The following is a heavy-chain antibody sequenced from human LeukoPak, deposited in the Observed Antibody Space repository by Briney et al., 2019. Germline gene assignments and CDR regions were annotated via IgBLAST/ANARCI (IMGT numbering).Heavy chain of an antibody. J-gene: IGHJ4*01. Sequence: SETLSLTWTVSGASLSDYFWTWIRQPAGKGLEWNGRIYGGTAYYHPSLKSRPTIPLDTSTSNHQFSLRLTSVTAADTAVYYCARGAQRTRISGYYSFDYWGRGILVTVSS. CDR2: IYGGTA. CDR3: ARGAQRTRISGYYSFDY. CDR1: GASLSDYF. D-gene: IGHD5-12*01. V-gene: IGHV4-4*07.